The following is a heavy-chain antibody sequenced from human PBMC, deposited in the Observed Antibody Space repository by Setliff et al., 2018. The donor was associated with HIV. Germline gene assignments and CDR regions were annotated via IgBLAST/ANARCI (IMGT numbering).Heavy chain of an antibody. J-gene: IGHJ5*02. V-gene: IGHV1-46*01. CDR1: GYTFTTYY. D-gene: IGHD6-19*01. CDR3: VRGYRSAWNSWFDA. Sequence: ASVKVSCKASGYTFTTYYIHWVRQAPGQGLEWMGILNPSEGTTGFAQKFQGRVTMTRDTSTSTVYMDLSSLRADDTAVYYCVRGYRSAWNSWFDAWGQGTQVTVSS. CDR2: LNPSEGTT.